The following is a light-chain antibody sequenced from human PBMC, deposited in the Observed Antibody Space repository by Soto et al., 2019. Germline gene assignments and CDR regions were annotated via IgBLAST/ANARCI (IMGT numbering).Light chain of an antibody. CDR1: SSDVGGYNY. Sequence: QSALTQPPSASGSPGQSVTISCPGTSSDVGGYNYVSWYQQHPGKAPKLMIYEVSKRPSGVPDRFSGSKSGNTASLTVSGLQAEDEADYYCSSYAGSNNYVFGTGNKVTVL. CDR3: SSYAGSNNYV. V-gene: IGLV2-8*01. CDR2: EVS. J-gene: IGLJ1*01.